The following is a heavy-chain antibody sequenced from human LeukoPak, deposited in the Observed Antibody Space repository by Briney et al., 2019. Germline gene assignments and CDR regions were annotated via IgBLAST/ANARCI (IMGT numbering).Heavy chain of an antibody. CDR2: ISSSSSYI. J-gene: IGHJ4*02. V-gene: IGHV3-21*01. CDR3: ARVYYYDSSGYLTYYFDY. Sequence: PGGSLRLSCAASGFTFSSYSMNWVRRAPGKGLEWVSSISSSSSYIYYADSVKGRFTISRDNAKNSLYLQMNSLRAEDTAVYYCARVYYYDSSGYLTYYFDYWGQGTLVTVSS. D-gene: IGHD3-22*01. CDR1: GFTFSSYS.